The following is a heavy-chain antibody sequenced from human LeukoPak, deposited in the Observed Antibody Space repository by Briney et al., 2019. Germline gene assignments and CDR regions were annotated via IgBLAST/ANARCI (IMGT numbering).Heavy chain of an antibody. CDR3: AREGATVTTYGTLGY. CDR1: GYSISSNNW. J-gene: IGHJ4*02. V-gene: IGHV4-28*03. D-gene: IGHD4-17*01. Sequence: PSETLSLTCAVSGYSISSNNWWAWIRQPPGKGLEWIGYIYYSGDTYYSPSLKSRVTMSVDTSKNQFSLKLSSVTAADTAVYYCAREGATVTTYGTLGYWGQGTLVTVSS. CDR2: IYYSGDT.